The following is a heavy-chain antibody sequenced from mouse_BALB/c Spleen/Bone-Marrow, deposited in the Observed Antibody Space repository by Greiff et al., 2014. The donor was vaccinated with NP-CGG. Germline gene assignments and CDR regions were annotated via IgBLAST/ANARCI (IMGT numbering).Heavy chain of an antibody. V-gene: IGHV1S81*02. D-gene: IGHD3-3*01. CDR3: AGGQGYFDY. CDR1: GYTFTSYW. Sequence: VQLQQSGAELVKPGASVKLSCKASGYTFTSYWMHWVKQRPGQGLEWIGEINPSNGRTNYNEKFKSKATLTVDKSSSTAYMQLNSLTSEDSAVYYCAGGQGYFDYWGQGTTLTVSS. J-gene: IGHJ2*01. CDR2: INPSNGRT.